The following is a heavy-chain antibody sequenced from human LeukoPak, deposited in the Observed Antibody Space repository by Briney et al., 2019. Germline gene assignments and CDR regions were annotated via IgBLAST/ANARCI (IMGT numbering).Heavy chain of an antibody. CDR1: GGSISGSSYY. D-gene: IGHD3-10*01. CDR3: AIPYDEGGYYRF. Sequence: PSETLSLTCTVSGGSISGSSYYWGWIRQPPGKGLEWIGSIYYSGSTYYNPSLKSRVTISVDTSKNQFSLKLSSVTAADTAVYYCAIPYDEGGYYRFWGQGTLVTVSS. CDR2: IYYSGST. J-gene: IGHJ4*02. V-gene: IGHV4-39*01.